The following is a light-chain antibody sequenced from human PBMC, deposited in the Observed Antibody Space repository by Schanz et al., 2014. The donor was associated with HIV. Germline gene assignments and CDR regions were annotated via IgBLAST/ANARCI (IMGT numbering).Light chain of an antibody. CDR3: SSYTSSSTPSV. V-gene: IGLV2-14*03. CDR1: SSDVGGYNY. J-gene: IGLJ3*02. CDR2: DVS. Sequence: QSALTQPASVSGSPGQSITISCTGTSSDVGGYNYVSWYQHHPGKAPKVMIYDVSNRPSGVSNRFSGSKSGNTASLTISGLQAEDEADYYCSSYTSSSTPSVFGGGTKLTVL.